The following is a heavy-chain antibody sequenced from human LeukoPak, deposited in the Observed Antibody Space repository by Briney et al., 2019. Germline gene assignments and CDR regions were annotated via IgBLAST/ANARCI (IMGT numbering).Heavy chain of an antibody. Sequence: GGSLRLSCAASGFTFSNAWMSWVRQAPGKGLEWVGRIKSNTDGGTTDYAAPVKGRFTISRDDSKNTLYLQMNSLKTEDTAVYYCTTVRSYYDSSGFSYWGQGTLVTVSS. CDR1: GFTFSNAW. J-gene: IGHJ4*02. CDR2: IKSNTDGGTT. D-gene: IGHD3-22*01. CDR3: TTVRSYYDSSGFSY. V-gene: IGHV3-15*01.